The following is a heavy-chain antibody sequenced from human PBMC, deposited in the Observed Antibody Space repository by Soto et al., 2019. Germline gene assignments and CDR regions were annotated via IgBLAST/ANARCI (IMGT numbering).Heavy chain of an antibody. CDR3: ARDLYGDYPAFDI. CDR1: GFPFSRHG. Sequence: QVQLVESGGGVVQPGRSLRLSCDASGFPFSRHGMHWVRQAPGKGLEWVAVLSYDGSNKYYADSVKGRFTISRDNSKNTLFLQLDSLRNEDTAVYFCARDLYGDYPAFDIWGQGTMVTVSS. CDR2: LSYDGSNK. J-gene: IGHJ3*02. V-gene: IGHV3-30*03. D-gene: IGHD4-17*01.